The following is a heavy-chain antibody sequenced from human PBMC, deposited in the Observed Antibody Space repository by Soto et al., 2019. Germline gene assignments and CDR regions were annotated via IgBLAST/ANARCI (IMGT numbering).Heavy chain of an antibody. CDR1: GYTFTSYD. V-gene: IGHV1-2*04. CDR2: INPNSGST. Sequence: ASGKVSCKASGYTFTSYDINWVRQATGQGLEWMGWINPNSGSTNYAQKFQGWVTMTRDTSISTAYMELSRLRSDDTAVYYCARRYYDSSGPGHYGMDVWGQGTTVTVSS. CDR3: ARRYYDSSGPGHYGMDV. D-gene: IGHD3-22*01. J-gene: IGHJ6*02.